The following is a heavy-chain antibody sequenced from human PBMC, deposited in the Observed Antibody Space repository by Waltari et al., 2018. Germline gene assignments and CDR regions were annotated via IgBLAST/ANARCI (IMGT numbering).Heavy chain of an antibody. V-gene: IGHV4-31*01. CDR2: IYYSGST. CDR3: ARGQYYYDSSGYHGAFDI. J-gene: IGHJ3*02. D-gene: IGHD3-22*01. CDR1: GGSISSGGYY. Sequence: QVQLQESGPGLVKPSQTLSLTCTVSGGSISSGGYYWSWIRQHPGKGLEWIGYIYYSGSTYYNPSLKSLVTISVDTSKNQFSLKLSSVTAADTAVYYCARGQYYYDSSGYHGAFDIWGQGTMVTVSS.